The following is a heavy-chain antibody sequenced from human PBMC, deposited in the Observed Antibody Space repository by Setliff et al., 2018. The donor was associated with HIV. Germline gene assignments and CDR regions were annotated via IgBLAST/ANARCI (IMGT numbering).Heavy chain of an antibody. D-gene: IGHD3-22*01. J-gene: IGHJ4*02. CDR3: ARTPEDYDQYFFDR. V-gene: IGHV4-4*09. Sequence: PSETLSLTCTVSDDPINSFYWSWIRQPPGKGLEWIGYIYTSGSTNYNPSLEGRVTISVDTSKSQFSLKLSSVTAADTAVYYCARTPEDYDQYFFDRWGQGTLVTVSS. CDR1: DDPINSFY. CDR2: IYTSGST.